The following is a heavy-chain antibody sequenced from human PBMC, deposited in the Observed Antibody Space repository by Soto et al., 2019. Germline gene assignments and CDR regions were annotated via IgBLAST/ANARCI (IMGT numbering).Heavy chain of an antibody. J-gene: IGHJ6*02. V-gene: IGHV3-30-3*01. Sequence: QVQLVESGGGVVQPGRSLRLSCAASGFTFSNNAMDWVRQAPGKGLEWVAVISSDGSNKYIAESVKGRFTISRDNSKNTLFLQMNSLRAEDTAVYYCARGTTTSAFSAMEVWGQGTTVTVSS. CDR2: ISSDGSNK. CDR3: ARGTTTSAFSAMEV. CDR1: GFTFSNNA. D-gene: IGHD1-1*01.